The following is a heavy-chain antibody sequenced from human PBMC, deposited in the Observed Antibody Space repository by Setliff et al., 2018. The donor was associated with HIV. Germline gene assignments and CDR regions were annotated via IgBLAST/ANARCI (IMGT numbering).Heavy chain of an antibody. J-gene: IGHJ4*02. CDR2: IYYTGST. Sequence: SETLSLTCSVSGASIRTTSYPWGWIRQAPGKGLEWIGSIYYTGSTYYNPSSKSRVTISVDTSENQFSLKMYSVTAADTAVYYCARHYGDYVFDSWGQGTLVTVSS. CDR3: ARHYGDYVFDS. D-gene: IGHD4-17*01. V-gene: IGHV4-39*01. CDR1: GASIRTTSYP.